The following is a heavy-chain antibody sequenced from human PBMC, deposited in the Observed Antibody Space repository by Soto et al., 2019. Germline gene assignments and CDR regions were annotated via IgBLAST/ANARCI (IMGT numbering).Heavy chain of an antibody. Sequence: QVQIVQSGAEVKKPGASVKVSCKASGYTFTSYAMHWVRQAPGQRLEWMGWINAGNGNTKYSQKFQGRVTITRDTSASTAYMELSSLRSEDTAVYYCAKGLGGGSGYDHTYYYYGMDVWGQGTTVTVSS. CDR3: AKGLGGGSGYDHTYYYYGMDV. CDR2: INAGNGNT. V-gene: IGHV1-3*01. CDR1: GYTFTSYA. J-gene: IGHJ6*02. D-gene: IGHD5-12*01.